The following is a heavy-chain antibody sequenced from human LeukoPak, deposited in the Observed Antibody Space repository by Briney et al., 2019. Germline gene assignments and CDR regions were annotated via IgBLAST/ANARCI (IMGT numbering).Heavy chain of an antibody. J-gene: IGHJ5*02. CDR2: ILNDGSNE. D-gene: IGHD2-2*01. CDR1: GFTFSDYG. V-gene: IGHV3-30*02. CDR3: AKGGSASHNWFDP. Sequence: GGSLRLSCAASGFTFSDYGMHWVRQAPGKGLEWVAFILNDGSNEYYPDSAKGRFTISRVNSRNTLYLQMNSLRAEDTAVYYCAKGGSASHNWFDPWGQGTLVTVSS.